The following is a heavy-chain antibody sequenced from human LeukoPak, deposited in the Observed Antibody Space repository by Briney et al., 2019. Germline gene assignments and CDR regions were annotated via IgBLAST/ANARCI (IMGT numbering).Heavy chain of an antibody. J-gene: IGHJ4*02. D-gene: IGHD2-2*02. CDR3: ARVHVGRYCSSTSCYINY. Sequence: MAGGSLRLSCAASGFTFSSYSMNWVRQAPGKGLEWVSSISSSSSYIYYADSVKGRFTISRDNAKNSLYLQMNSLRAEDTAVYYCARVHVGRYCSSTSCYINYWGQGTLVTVSS. CDR1: GFTFSSYS. CDR2: ISSSSSYI. V-gene: IGHV3-21*01.